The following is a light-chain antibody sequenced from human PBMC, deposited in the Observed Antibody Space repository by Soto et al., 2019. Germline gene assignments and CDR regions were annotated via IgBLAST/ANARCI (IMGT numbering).Light chain of an antibody. J-gene: IGKJ1*01. Sequence: EMVLTQSPVTLSVSPVERATLSCMASQSVSSNLAWYQQKPGQAPRLLIYGASSRATGIPDRFSGSGSGTDFTLTIRRLEPEDFAVYYCQQYGSSYPWTFGQGTKVDIK. CDR3: QQYGSSYPWT. CDR1: QSVSSN. CDR2: GAS. V-gene: IGKV3-20*01.